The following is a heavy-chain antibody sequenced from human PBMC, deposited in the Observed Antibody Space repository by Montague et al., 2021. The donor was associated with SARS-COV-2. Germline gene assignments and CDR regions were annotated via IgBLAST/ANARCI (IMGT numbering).Heavy chain of an antibody. CDR2: IYSSGST. D-gene: IGHD3-10*01. CDR1: GGSISSYY. V-gene: IGHV4-4*07. CDR3: ARDRPRSYYYGSWTYTRGGYGMDV. Sequence: SETLSLTCTVSGGSISSYYWSWIRQPAGKGLEWIGRIYSSGSTNYNPSLKSRVTMSVDTSKNQFSLKLSSVTAADTALYYCARDRPRSYYYGSWTYTRGGYGMDVWGQGTTVTVSS. J-gene: IGHJ6*02.